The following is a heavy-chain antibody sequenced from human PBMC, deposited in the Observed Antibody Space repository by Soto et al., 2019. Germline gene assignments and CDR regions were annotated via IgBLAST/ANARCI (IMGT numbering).Heavy chain of an antibody. V-gene: IGHV4-59*01. CDR1: GGSISSYS. Sequence: ETLSLTGTVSGGSISSYSWSWIRQPPGKGLDWIGYIYYSGSTNYNPSLKSRVTISVDTSKNQFSLKLSSVTAADTAVYYCARVRVDFWSGPFPYYYYGMDAWGQEPTVTVSS. CDR2: IYYSGST. CDR3: ARVRVDFWSGPFPYYYYGMDA. D-gene: IGHD3-3*01. J-gene: IGHJ6*02.